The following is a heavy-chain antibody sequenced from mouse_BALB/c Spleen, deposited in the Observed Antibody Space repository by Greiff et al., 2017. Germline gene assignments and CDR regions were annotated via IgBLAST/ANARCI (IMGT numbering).Heavy chain of an antibody. CDR2: ISSGGST. CDR3: ARGRGRGFAY. V-gene: IGHV5-6-5*01. CDR1: GFTFSSYA. J-gene: IGHJ3*01. Sequence: EVKVEESGGGLVKPGGSLKLSCAASGFTFSSYAMSWVRQTPEKRLEWVASISSGGSTYYPDSVKGRFTISRDNARNILYLQMSSLRSEDTAMYYCARGRGRGFAYWGQGTLVTVSA.